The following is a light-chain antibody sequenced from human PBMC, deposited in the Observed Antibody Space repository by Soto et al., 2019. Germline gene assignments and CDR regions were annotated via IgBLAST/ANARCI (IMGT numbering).Light chain of an antibody. V-gene: IGLV1-44*01. CDR3: ASWDDSLNGLV. J-gene: IGLJ2*01. Sequence: QSVLTQPPSLSETPGQRVTISWSGSRSNIGGHIVNWYQQLPGMAPKLLMSANNQRSSGVPERFSGSKSGSSASLAISGLQSEDEAAYYCASWDDSLNGLVFGGGTKLTVL. CDR2: ANN. CDR1: RSNIGGHI.